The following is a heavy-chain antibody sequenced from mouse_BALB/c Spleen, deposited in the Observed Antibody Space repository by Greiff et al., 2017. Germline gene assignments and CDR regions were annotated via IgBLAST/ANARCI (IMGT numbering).Heavy chain of an antibody. CDR3: ARCGDYYGSSYRYFDV. CDR1: GYTFTNYW. Sequence: VQRVESGAELVRPGTSVKISCKASGYTFTNYWLGWVKQRPGHGLEWIGDIYPGGGYTNYNEKFKGKATLTADTSSSTAYMQLSSLTSEDSAVYFCARCGDYYGSSYRYFDVWGAGTTVTVSS. V-gene: IGHV1-63*02. D-gene: IGHD1-1*01. J-gene: IGHJ1*01. CDR2: IYPGGGYT.